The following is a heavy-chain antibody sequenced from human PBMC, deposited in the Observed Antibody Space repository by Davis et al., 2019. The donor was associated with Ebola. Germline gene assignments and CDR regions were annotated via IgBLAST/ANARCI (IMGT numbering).Heavy chain of an antibody. CDR1: GGSISSSSYY. CDR2: INHSGST. Sequence: MPSETLSLTCTVSGGSISSSSYYWGWIRQPPGKGLEWIGEINHSGSTNYNPSLKSRVTISVDTSKNQFSLKLSSVTAADTAVYYCARHEPYYYYYGMDVWGQGTTVTVSS. CDR3: ARHEPYYYYYGMDV. V-gene: IGHV4-39*01. J-gene: IGHJ6*02.